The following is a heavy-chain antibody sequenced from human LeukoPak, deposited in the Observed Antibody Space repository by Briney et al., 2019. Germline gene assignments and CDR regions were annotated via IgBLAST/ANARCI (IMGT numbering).Heavy chain of an antibody. J-gene: IGHJ4*02. V-gene: IGHV1-8*01. CDR2: MDPNSGNT. D-gene: IGHD3-10*01. CDR3: ARGWQEGFGELNY. Sequence: AASVKVSCKASGYTFTSYDINWVRQATGQGLEWMGWMDPNSGNTGYAQKFQGRVTMTRNTSISTAYMELSSLRSEDTAVYYCARGWQEGFGELNYWGQGTLVTVSS. CDR1: GYTFTSYD.